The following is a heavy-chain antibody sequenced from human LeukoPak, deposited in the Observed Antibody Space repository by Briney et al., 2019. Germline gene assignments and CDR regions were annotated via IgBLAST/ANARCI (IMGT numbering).Heavy chain of an antibody. CDR3: ARESSTSFKKDAFDI. J-gene: IGHJ3*02. D-gene: IGHD2-2*01. Sequence: GASVKVSCKASGGTFSSYTISWVRQAPGQGLEWMGRIIPILGIANYAQKFQGRVTITADKSTSTAYMELGSLRSEDTAVYYCARESSTSFKKDAFDIWGQGTMVTVSS. CDR1: GGTFSSYT. V-gene: IGHV1-69*04. CDR2: IIPILGIA.